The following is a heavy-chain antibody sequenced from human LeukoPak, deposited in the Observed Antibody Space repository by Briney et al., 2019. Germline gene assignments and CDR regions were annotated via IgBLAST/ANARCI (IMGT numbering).Heavy chain of an antibody. J-gene: IGHJ1*01. CDR3: ARGYSSGLYGAEYFQH. D-gene: IGHD6-19*01. CDR1: GLTFSIYS. CDR2: VSSSSSYI. V-gene: IGHV3-21*01. Sequence: GGSLRLSCAASGLTFSIYSMNWVRQAPGKGLEWVSSVSSSSSYIYYADSVKGRFTISRDNAKNSLYLQMNSLRAEDTAVYYCARGYSSGLYGAEYFQHWGQGTLVTVSS.